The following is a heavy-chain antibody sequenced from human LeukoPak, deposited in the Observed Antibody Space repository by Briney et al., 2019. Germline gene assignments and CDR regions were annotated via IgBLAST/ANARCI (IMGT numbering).Heavy chain of an antibody. V-gene: IGHV4-38-2*02. CDR1: GYSISSGYY. CDR3: ARLCMVRGGYYYYYYMDV. J-gene: IGHJ6*03. D-gene: IGHD3-10*01. Sequence: SETLSLTCTVSGYSISSGYYWGWIRQPPGKGLEWIGSIYHSGSTNYNPSLKSRVTISVDTSKNQFSLKLSSVTAADTAVYYCARLCMVRGGYYYYYYMDVWGKGTTVTISS. CDR2: IYHSGST.